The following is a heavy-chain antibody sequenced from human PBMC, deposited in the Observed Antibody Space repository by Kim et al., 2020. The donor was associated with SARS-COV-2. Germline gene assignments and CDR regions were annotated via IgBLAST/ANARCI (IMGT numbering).Heavy chain of an antibody. D-gene: IGHD6-13*01. V-gene: IGHV3-9*01. CDR3: AKDRAIAAAGQMDV. Sequence: GGSLRLSCAASGFTFDDYAMHWVRQAPGKGLEWVSGISWNSGSIGYADSVKGRFTISRDNAKNSLYLQMNSLRAEDTALYYCAKDRAIAAAGQMDVWGQGTTVTVSS. CDR1: GFTFDDYA. J-gene: IGHJ6*02. CDR2: ISWNSGSI.